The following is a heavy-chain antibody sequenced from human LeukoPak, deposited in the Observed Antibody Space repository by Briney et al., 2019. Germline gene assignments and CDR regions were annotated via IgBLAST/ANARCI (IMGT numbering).Heavy chain of an antibody. D-gene: IGHD3-22*01. Sequence: GGSLRLSCAASGFTFSSYAMSWVRQAPGKGLEWVSVIYSGGSTYYADSVKGRFTISRDNSKNTLYLQMNSLRAEDTAVYYCARGYYDSSGYYDWGQGTLVTVSS. CDR2: IYSGGST. CDR3: ARGYYDSSGYYD. J-gene: IGHJ4*02. V-gene: IGHV3-66*01. CDR1: GFTFSSYA.